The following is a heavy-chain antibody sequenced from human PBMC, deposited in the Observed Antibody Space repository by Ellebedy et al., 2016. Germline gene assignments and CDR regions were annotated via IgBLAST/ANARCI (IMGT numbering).Heavy chain of an antibody. CDR2: ISAGSDTT. J-gene: IGHJ4*02. CDR1: GFSFSNYF. D-gene: IGHD4-17*01. Sequence: GRSLRLSXATSGFSFSNYFMTWIRRAPGKGLEWVSTISAGSDTTRLADSVKGRFTISRDTSKNSVYLRMNNLRVEDTAVYYCRQGHYADLWGQGTLVTVSS. V-gene: IGHV3-23*01. CDR3: RQGHYADL.